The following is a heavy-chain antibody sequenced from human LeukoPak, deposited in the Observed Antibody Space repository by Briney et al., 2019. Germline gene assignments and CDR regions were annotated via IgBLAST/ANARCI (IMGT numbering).Heavy chain of an antibody. V-gene: IGHV1-46*01. D-gene: IGHD1-26*01. J-gene: IGHJ6*02. CDR2: INPSGGST. CDR1: GYTFTSYY. CDR3: ARDPLIVGASNYYYYYGMDV. Sequence: ASVKVSCKASGYTFTSYYMHWVRQAPGQGLEWMGIINPSGGSTSYAQKFQGRVTMTRDTSTSTVYMELSSLRSEDTAVYYCARDPLIVGASNYYYYYGMDVWGQGTTVTVSS.